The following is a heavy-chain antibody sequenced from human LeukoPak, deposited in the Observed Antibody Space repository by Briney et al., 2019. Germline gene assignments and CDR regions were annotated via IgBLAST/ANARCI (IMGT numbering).Heavy chain of an antibody. V-gene: IGHV4-61*02. D-gene: IGHD5-18*01. CDR2: IYTSGST. CDR1: GGSISSGSYY. Sequence: PSETLSLTCTVSGGSISSGSYYWSWIRQPPGKGLEWSGRIYTSGSTNYNPSLNSRVTISVDTSKNQFSLKLSSVTAAGTAVYYCARVAAMVAYFDYWGQGTLVTVSS. J-gene: IGHJ4*02. CDR3: ARVAAMVAYFDY.